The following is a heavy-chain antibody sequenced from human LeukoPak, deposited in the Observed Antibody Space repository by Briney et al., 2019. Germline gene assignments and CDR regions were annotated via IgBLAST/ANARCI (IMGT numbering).Heavy chain of an antibody. Sequence: PSETLSLTCTVSGGSISSYYWSWIRQPPGKGLEWIGYIYYSGSTNYNPSLKSRVTISVDTSKNQFSLKLSSVTAADTAVYYCARAYDSSGYRFDYWGQGTLVTVSS. CDR1: GGSISSYY. V-gene: IGHV4-59*08. CDR2: IYYSGST. CDR3: ARAYDSSGYRFDY. D-gene: IGHD3-22*01. J-gene: IGHJ4*02.